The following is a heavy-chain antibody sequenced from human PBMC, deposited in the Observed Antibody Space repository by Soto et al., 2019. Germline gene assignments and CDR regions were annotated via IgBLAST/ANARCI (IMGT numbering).Heavy chain of an antibody. J-gene: IGHJ4*02. V-gene: IGHV3-30*18. Sequence: QVQLVESGGGVVQPGRSLRLSCSASGFTFSDYTMHWVRQAPGRGLEWVAIILYDESDQYYSDSVKGRFTISRDNSKNTLYLQMHSLTTEDTAVYYCAKDGTHLWSKQYYFDSWGQGVLVTVSS. CDR3: AKDGTHLWSKQYYFDS. D-gene: IGHD1-26*01. CDR1: GFTFSDYT. CDR2: ILYDESDQ.